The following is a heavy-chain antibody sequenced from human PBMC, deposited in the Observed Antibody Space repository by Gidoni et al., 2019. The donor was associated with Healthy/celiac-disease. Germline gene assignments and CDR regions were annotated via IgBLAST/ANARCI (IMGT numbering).Heavy chain of an antibody. J-gene: IGHJ6*02. CDR1: GGTFCSYA. CDR3: AGPPPYDFWSGYEDYYYYGMDV. D-gene: IGHD3-3*01. CDR2: ISPFLGIS. V-gene: IGHV1-69*04. Sequence: QVQLVQSGAEVKKTGSSVKVSCKAAGGTFCSYAIRWARPAPGQGREWIGRISPFLGISNCAQKFQCRVTITADKSTGTAYMELSSLRSEDTSVYYCAGPPPYDFWSGYEDYYYYGMDVWGQGTTVTVSS.